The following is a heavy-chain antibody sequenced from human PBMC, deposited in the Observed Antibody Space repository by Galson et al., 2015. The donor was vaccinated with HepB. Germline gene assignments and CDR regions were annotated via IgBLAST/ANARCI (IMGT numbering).Heavy chain of an antibody. CDR2: IKQDGSEK. CDR3: ARDVL. D-gene: IGHD2/OR15-2a*01. J-gene: IGHJ4*02. CDR1: GLIFRNYW. V-gene: IGHV3-7*03. Sequence: SLRLSCAASGLIFRNYWMNWVRQAPGKGLEWVANIKQDGSEKYYVASVKGRFTISRDNAKNSLYLHMNSLRAEDTAVYYCARDVLWGQGTLVTVSS.